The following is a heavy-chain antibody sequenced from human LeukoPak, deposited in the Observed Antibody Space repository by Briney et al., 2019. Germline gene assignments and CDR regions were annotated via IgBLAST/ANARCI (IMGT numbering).Heavy chain of an antibody. D-gene: IGHD4-17*01. CDR1: GYIFTDYW. CDR3: ARVHGDYRLDY. CDR2: IYPADSDT. J-gene: IGHJ4*02. Sequence: GESLKISCKGYGYIFTDYWIGWVRQMPGKGLEWMGFIYPADSDTRYSPSFQGQVTISVDKSINTAYLQWSSLQASDTAMYYCARVHGDYRLDYWGQGTLVTVSS. V-gene: IGHV5-51*01.